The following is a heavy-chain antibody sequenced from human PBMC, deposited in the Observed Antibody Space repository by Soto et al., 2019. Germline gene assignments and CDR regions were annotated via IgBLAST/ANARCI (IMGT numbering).Heavy chain of an antibody. J-gene: IGHJ6*03. CDR3: ARRGYGSRWPNVYMDV. Sequence: EAQLVESGGGLVQPGGSLRLSCAASGFTFSNYEMHWVRQAPGKGREYVSGISNNGAHTDYAKSVKGRFTISRDNFQKPLYFQMGNLRAEEMAPYYCARRGYGSRWPNVYMDVWGKGTTVTVSS. V-gene: IGHV3-64*01. D-gene: IGHD6-13*01. CDR1: GFTFSNYE. CDR2: ISNNGAHT.